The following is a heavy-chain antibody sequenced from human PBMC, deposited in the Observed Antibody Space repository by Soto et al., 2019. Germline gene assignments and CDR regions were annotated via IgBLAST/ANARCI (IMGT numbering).Heavy chain of an antibody. CDR2: MNPNSGNT. D-gene: IGHD2-15*01. J-gene: IGHJ6*02. CDR1: GYTFTSYD. V-gene: IGHV1-8*01. Sequence: QVQLVQSGAEVKKPGASVKVSCKASGYTFTSYDINWVRQATGQGLEWMGWMNPNSGNTGYAQKFQGRVTMTRNTSLSTAYMELSSLRSEDTAVYYCARGRDIVVVVAATRYYYGIDVWGQGTTVTVSS. CDR3: ARGRDIVVVVAATRYYYGIDV.